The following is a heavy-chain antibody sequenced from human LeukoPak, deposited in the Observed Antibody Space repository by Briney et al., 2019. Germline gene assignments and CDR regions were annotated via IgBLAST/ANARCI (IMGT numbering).Heavy chain of an antibody. Sequence: GGSLRLSCAASGFTFTNNWMHWVRQAPGRGLVWVARVDSDGTSTTYAASVKGRFTISRDNVQNTLYLRMNSLRAEDTAVYYCAREMAVSGTIFDYWGQGTLVTVSS. V-gene: IGHV3-74*01. CDR1: GFTFTNNW. CDR3: AREMAVSGTIFDY. J-gene: IGHJ4*02. D-gene: IGHD1/OR15-1a*01. CDR2: VDSDGTST.